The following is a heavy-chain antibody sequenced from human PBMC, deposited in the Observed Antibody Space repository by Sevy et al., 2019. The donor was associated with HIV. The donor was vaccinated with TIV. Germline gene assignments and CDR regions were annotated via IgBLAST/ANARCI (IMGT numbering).Heavy chain of an antibody. CDR1: GYTFTNYG. D-gene: IGHD2-15*01. J-gene: IGHJ6*02. CDR3: ARMSGRVPYYYALDV. CDR2: ISVYNGNT. Sequence: ASVKVSCKASGYTFTNYGITWVRQAPGQGLEWMGWISVYNGNTDYTQNFQGRVTVATDTSTTTAYMELRGLTSDDTAVYYCARMSGRVPYYYALDVWGQGTTVTVSS. V-gene: IGHV1-18*01.